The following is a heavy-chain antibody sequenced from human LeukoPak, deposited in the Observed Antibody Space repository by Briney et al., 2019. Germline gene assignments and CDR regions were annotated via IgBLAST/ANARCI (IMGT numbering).Heavy chain of an antibody. CDR1: GYSFTNYW. CDR3: AKNRPDSSGYYVY. D-gene: IGHD3-22*01. Sequence: GESLKISCKGSGYSFTNYWIGWVRQMPGKGLEWMGIIHLGDSDTRYSPSFQGQVTISADRSISTAYLQWSSLKASDTAMYYCAKNRPDSSGYYVYWGQGTLVTVSS. CDR2: IHLGDSDT. J-gene: IGHJ4*02. V-gene: IGHV5-51*01.